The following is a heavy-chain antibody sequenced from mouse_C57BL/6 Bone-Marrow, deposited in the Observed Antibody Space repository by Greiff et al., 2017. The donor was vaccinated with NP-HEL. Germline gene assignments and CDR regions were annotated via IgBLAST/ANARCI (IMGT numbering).Heavy chain of an antibody. D-gene: IGHD1-1*01. Sequence: EVQGVESGAELVRPGASVKLSCTASGFNIKDDYMHWVKQRPEQGLEWIGWIDPENGDTEYASKFQGKATITADTSSNTAYLQLSSLTSEDTAVYYCTNYYGSPLVDYWGQGTTLTVSS. J-gene: IGHJ2*01. CDR1: GFNIKDDY. CDR2: IDPENGDT. CDR3: TNYYGSPLVDY. V-gene: IGHV14-4*01.